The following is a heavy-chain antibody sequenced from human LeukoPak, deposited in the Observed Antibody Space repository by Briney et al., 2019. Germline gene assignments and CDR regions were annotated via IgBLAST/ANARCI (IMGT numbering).Heavy chain of an antibody. CDR3: AKRTGPYRGPDY. CDR2: INHSGST. V-gene: IGHV4-34*01. Sequence: SETLSLTCAVYGVSFSGHYWSWIRQPPGKGLEWIGEINHSGSTNYNPSLKSRVTISVDTSKNQFSLKLSSVTAADTAVYYCAKRTGPYRGPDYWGQGTLVTVSS. D-gene: IGHD3-16*02. J-gene: IGHJ4*02. CDR1: GVSFSGHY.